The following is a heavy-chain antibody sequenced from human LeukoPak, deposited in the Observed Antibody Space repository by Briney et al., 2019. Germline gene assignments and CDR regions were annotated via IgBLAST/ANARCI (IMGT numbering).Heavy chain of an antibody. J-gene: IGHJ3*02. CDR3: AGELYNWNGDDAFDI. V-gene: IGHV3-21*01. CDR2: ISSGSSYI. D-gene: IGHD1-1*01. CDR1: GFTFSSYS. Sequence: GGSLRLSCAASGFTFSSYSMNWVRQAPGKGLEWVSSISSGSSYIYYADSVKGRFTISRDNAKNSLYLQMNSLRAEDTAVYYCAGELYNWNGDDAFDIWGQGTMVTVSS.